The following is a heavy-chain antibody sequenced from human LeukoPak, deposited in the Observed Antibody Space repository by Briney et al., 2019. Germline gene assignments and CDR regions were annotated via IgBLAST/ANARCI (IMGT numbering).Heavy chain of an antibody. J-gene: IGHJ6*03. CDR1: GFTFSSYG. Sequence: PGGSLRLSCAASGFTFSSYGMHWVRQASGKGLEWVAVISYDGSNKYYADSVKGRFTISRDNSKNTLYLQMNSLRAEDTAVYYCARRGPSGYRYMDVWGKGTTVTVSS. CDR2: ISYDGSNK. CDR3: ARRGPSGYRYMDV. V-gene: IGHV3-30*03. D-gene: IGHD5-18*01.